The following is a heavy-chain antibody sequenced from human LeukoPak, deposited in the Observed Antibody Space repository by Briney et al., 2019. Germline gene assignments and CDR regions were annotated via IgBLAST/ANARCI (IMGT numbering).Heavy chain of an antibody. J-gene: IGHJ4*02. CDR1: GFTFSNAW. D-gene: IGHD4-17*01. Sequence: PGGSLRLSCAASGFTFSNAWMSWVRQAPGKGLEWVGRIKSKTDGGTTDYAAPVKGRFTISRDDSKNTLYLQMNSLKTEDTAVYYCTTLVSDYGDYGSDYWGQGTLVTVSS. V-gene: IGHV3-15*01. CDR3: TTLVSDYGDYGSDY. CDR2: IKSKTDGGTT.